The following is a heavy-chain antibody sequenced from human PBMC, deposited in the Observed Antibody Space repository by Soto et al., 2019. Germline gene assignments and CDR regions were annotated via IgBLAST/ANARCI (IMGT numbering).Heavy chain of an antibody. V-gene: IGHV1-18*04. J-gene: IGHJ5*02. D-gene: IGHD6-19*01. CDR3: ARDVSSGWSIYDWFEP. Sequence: ASVKVSCKASGYTFTSYGISWVRQAPGQGLEWMGWISAYNGNTNYAQKLQGRVTMTTDTSTSTAYRELRSLRSDDTAVDYCARDVSSGWSIYDWFEPWGQGTLVTVSS. CDR1: GYTFTSYG. CDR2: ISAYNGNT.